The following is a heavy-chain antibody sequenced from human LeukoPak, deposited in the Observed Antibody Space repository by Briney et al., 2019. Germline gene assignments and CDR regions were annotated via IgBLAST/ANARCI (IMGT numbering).Heavy chain of an antibody. CDR3: ARGIAHDY. J-gene: IGHJ4*02. D-gene: IGHD6-13*01. Sequence: SETLSLTCTVSGGSISSYYWNWIRQPPGKGLEWIGCIYTSGSTKYNPSLKSRVTISVNTSKNQFSLKLTSVTAADTAVYYCARGIAHDYWGQGTLVTVSS. CDR2: IYTSGST. CDR1: GGSISSYY. V-gene: IGHV4-4*09.